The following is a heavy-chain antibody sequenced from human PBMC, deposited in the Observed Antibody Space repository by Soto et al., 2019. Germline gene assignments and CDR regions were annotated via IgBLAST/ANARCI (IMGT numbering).Heavy chain of an antibody. J-gene: IGHJ4*02. CDR2: IYHSGST. Sequence: QLQLQESGSGLVKPSQTLSLTCAVSGGSISSGGYSWSWIRQPPGKGLEWIGYIYHSGSTYYNPSLKSRVTISVDRSKNQFSLKLSSVTAADTAVYYCARRTIYYDSSGPFDYWGQGTLVTVSS. CDR3: ARRTIYYDSSGPFDY. V-gene: IGHV4-30-2*01. D-gene: IGHD3-22*01. CDR1: GGSISSGGYS.